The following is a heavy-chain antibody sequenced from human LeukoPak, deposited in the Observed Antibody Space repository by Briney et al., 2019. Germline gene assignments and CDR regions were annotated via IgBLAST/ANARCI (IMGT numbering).Heavy chain of an antibody. V-gene: IGHV3-72*01. CDR2: TRNKANSYTT. Sequence: GGSLRLSCAASGFTFDDYAMHWVRQAPGKGLEWVGRTRNKANSYTTEYAASVKGRFTISRDDSKNSQYLQMNSLKTEDTAVYYFARATYYYDSSGYLYYMDVWGKGTTVTVSS. J-gene: IGHJ6*03. D-gene: IGHD3-22*01. CDR1: GFTFDDYA. CDR3: ARATYYYDSSGYLYYMDV.